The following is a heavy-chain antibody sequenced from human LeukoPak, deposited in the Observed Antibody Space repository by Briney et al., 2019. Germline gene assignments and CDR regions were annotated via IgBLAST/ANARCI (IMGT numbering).Heavy chain of an antibody. CDR2: ISGSGGST. D-gene: IGHD3-10*01. J-gene: IGHJ6*03. Sequence: GGSLRLSCLASGFTFSSYAMSWLRQAPGKVLEWVSAISGSGGSTYHADSVKGRFTISRDNSKNTLYLQMNSLRAEDTAVYYCAMHPMVRGVIMDVWGKGTTVTVSS. CDR1: GFTFSSYA. V-gene: IGHV3-23*01. CDR3: AMHPMVRGVIMDV.